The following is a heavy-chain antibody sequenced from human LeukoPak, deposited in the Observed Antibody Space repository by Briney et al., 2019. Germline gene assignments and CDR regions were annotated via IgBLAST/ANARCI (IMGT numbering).Heavy chain of an antibody. J-gene: IGHJ4*02. CDR1: GFTLSSYE. Sequence: GGSLRLSCTVSGFTLSSYEMTWFRQAPGKGLEWVSSIGYSGGDTHYADSVKGRFTISRDNAKNSLYLQMNSLRAEDTAVYYCARDASFGGRGNDYWGQGTLVTVSS. V-gene: IGHV3-21*01. CDR3: ARDASFGGRGNDY. D-gene: IGHD3-16*01. CDR2: IGYSGGDT.